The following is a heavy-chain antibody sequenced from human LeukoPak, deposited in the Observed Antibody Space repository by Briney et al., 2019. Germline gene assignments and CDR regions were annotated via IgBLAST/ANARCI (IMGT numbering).Heavy chain of an antibody. Sequence: SETLSLTCTVSGGSISSSSYYWGWIRKPPGKGLEWIGSIYYSGCTYYNPSLHHRVTISVDTSKNQFSLKLSSVPAADPAVYYCARAHYDFWSGYYYPLTNWFDPWGQGTLDTVSS. D-gene: IGHD3-3*01. CDR3: ARAHYDFWSGYYYPLTNWFDP. J-gene: IGHJ5*02. CDR1: GGSISSSSYY. CDR2: IYYSGCT. V-gene: IGHV4-39*07.